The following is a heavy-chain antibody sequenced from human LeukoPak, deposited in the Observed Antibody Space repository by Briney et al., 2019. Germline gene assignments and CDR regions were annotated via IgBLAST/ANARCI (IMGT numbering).Heavy chain of an antibody. CDR1: GFTFSDYY. D-gene: IGHD4-17*01. J-gene: IGHJ6*02. Sequence: GGSLRLSCAASGFTFSDYYMSWIRQTPGKGLEGVSYISSSGSTIYYADSVKGRFTISRDNAKNSLYLQMNSLRAEDTAVYYCARDRYGDYGYYYYYYGMDVWGQGTTVTVSS. V-gene: IGHV3-11*01. CDR2: ISSSGSTI. CDR3: ARDRYGDYGYYYYYYGMDV.